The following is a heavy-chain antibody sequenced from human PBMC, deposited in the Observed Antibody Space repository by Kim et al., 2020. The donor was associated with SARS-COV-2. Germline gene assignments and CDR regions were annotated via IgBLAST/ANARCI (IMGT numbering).Heavy chain of an antibody. J-gene: IGHJ3*02. V-gene: IGHV4-31*02. CDR3: ARDLLSASVFEI. Sequence: SNPTLRSRLSVSSDASKNQFSLTLNAVTAADTAVYYCARDLLSASVFEIWGPGTMVTVSS. D-gene: IGHD2-8*02.